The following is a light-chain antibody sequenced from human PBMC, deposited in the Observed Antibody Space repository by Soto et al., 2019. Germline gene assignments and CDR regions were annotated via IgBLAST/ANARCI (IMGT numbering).Light chain of an antibody. J-gene: IGKJ1*01. V-gene: IGKV3-11*01. CDR2: DAS. CDR1: QSVSSY. CDR3: QQRRYWPVT. Sequence: EIVLTQSPAILSMSPGERATLSCRASQSVSSYFAWYQQKPGQAPRLLIYDASNRATGVPARFSGSGSGTDFTLTISSLEPDYFAVYYCQQRRYWPVTFGQGT.